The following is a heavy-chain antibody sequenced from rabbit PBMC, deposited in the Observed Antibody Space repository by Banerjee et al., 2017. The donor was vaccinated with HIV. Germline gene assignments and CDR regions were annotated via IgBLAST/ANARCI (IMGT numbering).Heavy chain of an antibody. Sequence: QSLEESGGGLVQPGASLTLTCKASGFTISSSYWICWVRQAPGKGLEWIGCIDTGSVSTYYASWAKGRFTISKTSSTTVTLQMTSLTAADTATYFCARNFYTDNSSGYFLWGQGTLVTVS. CDR3: ARNFYTDNSSGYFL. J-gene: IGHJ4*01. D-gene: IGHD1-1*01. CDR1: GFTISSSYW. V-gene: IGHV1S40*01. CDR2: IDTGSVST.